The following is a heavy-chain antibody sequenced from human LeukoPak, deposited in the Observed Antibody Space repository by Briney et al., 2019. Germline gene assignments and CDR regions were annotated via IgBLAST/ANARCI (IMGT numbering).Heavy chain of an antibody. Sequence: SETLSLTCAFYGGSFSGNYWSWIRQPPGKGLEWIGEINHSGSTNYNPSLKSRVTISVDTSKNQFSLKLSSVTAADTAVYYCARDLREFARRFDSWGQGTLVTVSS. V-gene: IGHV4-34*01. D-gene: IGHD3-10*01. CDR1: GGSFSGNY. J-gene: IGHJ4*02. CDR3: ARDLREFARRFDS. CDR2: INHSGST.